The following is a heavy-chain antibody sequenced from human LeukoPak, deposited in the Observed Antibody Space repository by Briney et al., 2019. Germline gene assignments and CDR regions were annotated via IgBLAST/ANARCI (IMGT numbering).Heavy chain of an antibody. CDR1: GFTFSSFG. J-gene: IGHJ4*02. D-gene: IGHD3-10*01. Sequence: GGSLRLSCAGSGFTFSSFGMHWVRQAPGKGLEWVAVISHDGSYEYYADSMKGRFTISRDTSKNALYLQMNSLRAEDTAVYYCAKDGLWFGDLTYFDYWGQGVLVTVSS. CDR2: ISHDGSYE. V-gene: IGHV3-30*18. CDR3: AKDGLWFGDLTYFDY.